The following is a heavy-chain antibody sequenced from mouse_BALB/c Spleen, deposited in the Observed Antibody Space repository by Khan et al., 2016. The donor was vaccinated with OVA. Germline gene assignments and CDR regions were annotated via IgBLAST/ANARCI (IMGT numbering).Heavy chain of an antibody. J-gene: IGHJ3*01. CDR1: GFTFSRYG. V-gene: IGHV5-6*01. CDR2: ISNGGSYT. CDR3: ARHRFTTPTAWFAY. D-gene: IGHD1-2*01. Sequence: EVQLQESGGDLVKPGGSLNLSCEASGFTFSRYGMSWLRQTPDKRLEWVATISNGGSYTYFPDSVKGRLTISRDNAKNTLYLQMSSMKSEDTAMYYCARHRFTTPTAWFAYWGQGTLVTVFA.